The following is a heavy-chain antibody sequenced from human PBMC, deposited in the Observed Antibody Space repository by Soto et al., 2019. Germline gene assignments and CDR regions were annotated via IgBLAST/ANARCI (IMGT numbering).Heavy chain of an antibody. Sequence: EVQLVESGGGLVQPGGSLRLSCAASGFTFTNYWIHWVRQAPGKGLVWVSRITPDGSSDTYADSVKGRFTISRDNAKNTVYLQMNSLRVEDTAVYYCARVVSGGERAFDSWGQGTMVTVSS. J-gene: IGHJ3*02. CDR2: ITPDGSSD. V-gene: IGHV3-74*01. D-gene: IGHD2-21*01. CDR3: ARVVSGGERAFDS. CDR1: GFTFTNYW.